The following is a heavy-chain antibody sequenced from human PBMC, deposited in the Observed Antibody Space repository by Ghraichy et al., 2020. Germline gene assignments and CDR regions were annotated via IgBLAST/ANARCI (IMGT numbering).Heavy chain of an antibody. CDR2: ISWDGDST. V-gene: IGHV3-43*01. CDR3: AKTSLWSGPYDY. CDR1: GFTFDDYT. J-gene: IGHJ4*02. Sequence: LSLTCAASGFTFDDYTMHWVRQAPGKGLEWVSLISWDGDSTSYGDSVKGRFTISRDNSKNSLYLQMNSLRAEDTALYYCAKTSLWSGPYDYWGQGTLVTVSS. D-gene: IGHD3-3*01.